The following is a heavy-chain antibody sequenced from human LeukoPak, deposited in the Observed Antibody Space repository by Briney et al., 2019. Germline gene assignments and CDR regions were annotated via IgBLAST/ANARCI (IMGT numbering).Heavy chain of an antibody. V-gene: IGHV4-31*03. CDR1: GGSISSGGYY. CDR2: IYYSGST. CDR3: ARERGGTWDFDS. Sequence: SQTLSLTCTVSGGSISSGGYYWSWIRQHPGKGLEWIGYIYYSGSTYYNPSLKSRVTISVDTSKNQFSLKLSSVTAADTAVYYCARERGGTWDFDSWGQGTLITVSS. D-gene: IGHD1-1*01. J-gene: IGHJ4*02.